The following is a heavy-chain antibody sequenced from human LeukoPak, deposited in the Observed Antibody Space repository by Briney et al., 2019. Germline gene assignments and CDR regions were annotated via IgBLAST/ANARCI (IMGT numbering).Heavy chain of an antibody. J-gene: IGHJ4*02. CDR1: GFTFDDYG. CDR2: INWNGGST. Sequence: GGSLRLSCAASGFTFDDYGMSWVHQAPGKGLEWVSGINWNGGSTGYADSVKGRFTISRDNAKNSLYLQMNSLRAEDTALYYCARDLTHCSSTSCSYGEFDYWGQGTLVTVSS. D-gene: IGHD2-2*01. CDR3: ARDLTHCSSTSCSYGEFDY. V-gene: IGHV3-20*04.